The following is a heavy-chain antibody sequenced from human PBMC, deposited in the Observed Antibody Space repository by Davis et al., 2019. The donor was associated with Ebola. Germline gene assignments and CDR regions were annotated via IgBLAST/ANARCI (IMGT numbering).Heavy chain of an antibody. Sequence: AASVKVSCKASGGTFSSYAISRVRQAPGQGLEWMGRIIPILGIANYAQKFQGRVTMTRDTSTSTVYMELSSLRSEDTAVYYCASSDPYGSGSYPAYWGQGTLVTVSS. CDR2: IIPILGIA. J-gene: IGHJ4*02. CDR1: GGTFSSYA. CDR3: ASSDPYGSGSYPAY. V-gene: IGHV1-69*04. D-gene: IGHD3-10*01.